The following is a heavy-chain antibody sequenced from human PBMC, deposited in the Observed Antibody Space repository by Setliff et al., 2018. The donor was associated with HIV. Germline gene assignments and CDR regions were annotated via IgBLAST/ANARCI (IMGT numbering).Heavy chain of an antibody. J-gene: IGHJ5*02. CDR1: GGSFSNYY. Sequence: SETLSLTCTVYGGSFSNYYTNWIRQPPGKGLEWIGELSPSGTTRPNPSLQSRVIISLDTSKNQFSLKLTSVTAADTAMYYCARHWRGSGWSNWFDPWGQGTLVTVSS. CDR3: ARHWRGSGWSNWFDP. D-gene: IGHD6-19*01. CDR2: LSPSGTT. V-gene: IGHV4-34*01.